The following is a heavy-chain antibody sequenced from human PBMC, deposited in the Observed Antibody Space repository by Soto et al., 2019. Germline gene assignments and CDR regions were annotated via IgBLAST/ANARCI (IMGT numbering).Heavy chain of an antibody. Sequence: GSLRLSCAASGFTFSSYWMSWVRQAPGKGLEWVANIKQDGSEKYYVDSVKGRFTISRDNAKNSLYLQMNSLRAEDTAVYYCASKVTTTYCSSTSCYYYYYMDVWGKGTTVTVSS. CDR2: IKQDGSEK. V-gene: IGHV3-7*01. CDR1: GFTFSSYW. J-gene: IGHJ6*03. CDR3: ASKVTTTYCSSTSCYYYYYMDV. D-gene: IGHD2-2*01.